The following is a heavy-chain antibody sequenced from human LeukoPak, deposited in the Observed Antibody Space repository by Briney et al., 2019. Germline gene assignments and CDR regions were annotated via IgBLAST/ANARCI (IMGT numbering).Heavy chain of an antibody. CDR3: ARGSSSGRPYFFDY. D-gene: IGHD3-10*01. V-gene: IGHV3-11*05. J-gene: IGHJ4*02. CDR2: ISSSSSYT. CDR1: GFTFSDYY. Sequence: GGSLRLSCAASGFTFSDYYMSWIRQAPGKGLEWVSYISSSSSYTNYADSVKGRFTISRDNAKNSLYLQMYSLRAEDTAVYYCARGSSSGRPYFFDYWGQGTLVTVSS.